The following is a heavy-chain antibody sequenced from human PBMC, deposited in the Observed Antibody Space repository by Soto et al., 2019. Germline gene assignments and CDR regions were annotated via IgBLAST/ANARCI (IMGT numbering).Heavy chain of an antibody. CDR2: IYYSGST. V-gene: IGHV4-30-4*01. CDR3: ARGLGGEYRYSGDY. J-gene: IGHJ4*02. D-gene: IGHD3-9*01. CDR1: GGSISSGDYY. Sequence: SETLSLTCTVSGGSISSGDYYWSWIRQPPGKGLEWIGYIYYSGSTYYNPSLKSRVTISVDTSKNQSSLKLSSVTAADTAVYYCARGLGGEYRYSGDYRGQGTLVTVSS.